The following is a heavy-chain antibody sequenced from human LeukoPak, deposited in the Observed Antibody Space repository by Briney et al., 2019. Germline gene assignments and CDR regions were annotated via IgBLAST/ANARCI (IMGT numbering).Heavy chain of an antibody. CDR3: AKDYSVGATHGGIDY. D-gene: IGHD1-26*01. V-gene: IGHV3-9*01. CDR2: ISWNSGSM. Sequence: AGGFLRLSCAASGFTFDDYAMHWVRQAPGKGLEWVSGISWNSGSMGYADSVKGRFTISRDNAKNSLYLQMNSLRAEDTALYYCAKDYSVGATHGGIDYWGQGTLVTVSS. J-gene: IGHJ4*02. CDR1: GFTFDDYA.